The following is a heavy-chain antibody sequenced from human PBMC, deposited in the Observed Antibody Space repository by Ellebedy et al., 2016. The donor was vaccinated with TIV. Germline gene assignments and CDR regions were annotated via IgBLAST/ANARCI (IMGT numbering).Heavy chain of an antibody. CDR1: GFTFSSYS. Sequence: GGSLRLSXAASGFTFSSYSMNWVRQAPGKGLEWVSSISSSSSYIYYADSVKGRFTISRDNAKNSLYLQMNSLRAEDTALYYCARLVRGVTYYGMDVWGQGTTVTVSS. D-gene: IGHD3-10*01. V-gene: IGHV3-21*04. CDR2: ISSSSSYI. J-gene: IGHJ6*02. CDR3: ARLVRGVTYYGMDV.